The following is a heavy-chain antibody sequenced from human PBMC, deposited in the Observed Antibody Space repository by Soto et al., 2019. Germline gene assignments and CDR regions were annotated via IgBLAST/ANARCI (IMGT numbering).Heavy chain of an antibody. CDR2: IYHSGST. CDR3: ARVSSKWELLDYAFDI. D-gene: IGHD1-26*01. V-gene: IGHV4-4*02. Sequence: PSETLSLTCAVSGGSISSSNWWSWVRQPPGKGLEWIGEIYHSGSTNYNPSLKSRVTISVDKSKYQFSLKLSSVTAADTAVYYCARVSSKWELLDYAFDIWGQGTMVTVSS. CDR1: GGSISSSNW. J-gene: IGHJ3*02.